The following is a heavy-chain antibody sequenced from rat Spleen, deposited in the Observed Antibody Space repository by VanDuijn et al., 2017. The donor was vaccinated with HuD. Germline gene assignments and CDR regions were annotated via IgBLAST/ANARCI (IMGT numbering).Heavy chain of an antibody. CDR1: GFIFSDHY. V-gene: IGHV5-29*01. D-gene: IGHD1-9*01. J-gene: IGHJ2*01. Sequence: EVQLVESDGGLVRPGRSLKLSCAASGFIFSDHYVAWVRQAPTKGLEWVATINYDGSRTYYRDSVEGRFTISRDNAKNTLYLQMDSLRSEDTATYYCSRTMGITYDYFHYWGQGVMVTVSS. CDR3: SRTMGITYDYFHY. CDR2: INYDGSRT.